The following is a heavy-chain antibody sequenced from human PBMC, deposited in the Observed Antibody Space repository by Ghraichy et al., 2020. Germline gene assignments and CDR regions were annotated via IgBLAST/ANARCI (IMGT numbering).Heavy chain of an antibody. V-gene: IGHV4-34*01. J-gene: IGHJ4*02. CDR3: AAREGYDSSGYFGY. D-gene: IGHD3-22*01. Sequence: SETLSLTCAVYGGSFSGYYWSWIRQPPGKGLEWIGEINHSGSTNYNPSLKSRVTISVDTSKNQFSLKLSSVTAADTAVYYCAAREGYDSSGYFGYWGQGTLVTVSS. CDR1: GGSFSGYY. CDR2: INHSGST.